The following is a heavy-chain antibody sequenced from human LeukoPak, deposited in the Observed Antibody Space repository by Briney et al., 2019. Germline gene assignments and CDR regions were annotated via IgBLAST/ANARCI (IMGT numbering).Heavy chain of an antibody. CDR2: INHNSGGT. Sequence: GASVKVSCEASGYTFTGYYMHWVRQAPGQGLEWMGGINHNSGGTNYAQKFQGRVTMTRDTSISTAYMELSRLRSDDTAVYYCARGLRYRSSTSCLNWFDPWGQGTLVTVSS. CDR1: GYTFTGYY. V-gene: IGHV1-2*02. D-gene: IGHD2-2*01. CDR3: ARGLRYRSSTSCLNWFDP. J-gene: IGHJ5*02.